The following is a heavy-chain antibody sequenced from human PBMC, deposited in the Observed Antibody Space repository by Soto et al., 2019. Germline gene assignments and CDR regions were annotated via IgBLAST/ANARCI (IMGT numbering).Heavy chain of an antibody. CDR1: GYTFTSYY. Sequence: ASVKVSWNASGYTFTSYYMHLRRQAPGQGLEWMGIINPSGGSTSYAQKLQGRVTMTRDTSTSTVYMELSSLRSEDTAVYYCARPWYSSSWPLFDYWGQGTLVTVSS. CDR2: INPSGGST. CDR3: ARPWYSSSWPLFDY. D-gene: IGHD6-13*01. J-gene: IGHJ4*02. V-gene: IGHV1-46*03.